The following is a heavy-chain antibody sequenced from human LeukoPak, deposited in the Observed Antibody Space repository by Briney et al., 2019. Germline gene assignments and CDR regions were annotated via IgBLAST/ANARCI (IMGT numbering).Heavy chain of an antibody. CDR2: IYYSGST. CDR3: ARPVPSQLGWFDP. J-gene: IGHJ5*02. CDR1: GGSISSSSYY. V-gene: IGHV4-39*01. D-gene: IGHD1-1*01. Sequence: PSETLSLTCTVSGGSISSSSYYWGWIRQPPGKGLEWIGNIYYSGSTYYSPSLKSRVTISVDTSKNQFSLKLSSVTAADTAVYYCARPVPSQLGWFDPWGQGTLVTVSS.